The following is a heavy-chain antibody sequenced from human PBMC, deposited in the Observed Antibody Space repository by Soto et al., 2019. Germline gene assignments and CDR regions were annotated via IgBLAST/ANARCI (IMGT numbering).Heavy chain of an antibody. CDR2: ITAFNGNT. J-gene: IGHJ4*02. D-gene: IGHD3-3*01. V-gene: IGHV1-18*01. CDR3: ARISQSDFWSGYYYFFDY. CDR1: GYTFTDYG. Sequence: QVHLVQSGAEVEKPGASVKVSCKASGYTFTDYGISWVRQAPGQGLQWMRWITAFNGNTKYAQQFQGRVTMTTDTSTSTAYMELRSLESDVTAVYYCARISQSDFWSGYYYFFDYWGQGTLVTVSS.